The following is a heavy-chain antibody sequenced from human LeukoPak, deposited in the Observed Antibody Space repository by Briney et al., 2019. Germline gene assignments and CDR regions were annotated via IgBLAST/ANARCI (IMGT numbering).Heavy chain of an antibody. V-gene: IGHV4-34*01. Sequence: SETLSLTCAVYGGSFSGYDWSWIRQPPGKGLEWIGEINHSGSTNYNPSLKSRVTISVDTSKNQFSLKLSSVTAADTAVYYCARGSTLLWFGELLSWFDPWGQGTLVTVSS. J-gene: IGHJ5*02. CDR3: ARGSTLLWFGELLSWFDP. CDR2: INHSGST. D-gene: IGHD3-10*01. CDR1: GGSFSGYD.